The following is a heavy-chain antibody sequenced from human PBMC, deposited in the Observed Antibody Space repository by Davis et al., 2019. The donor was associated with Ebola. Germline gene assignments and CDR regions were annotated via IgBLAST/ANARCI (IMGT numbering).Heavy chain of an antibody. D-gene: IGHD5-12*01. CDR3: ARDGYSGYDRQDY. V-gene: IGHV1-24*01. Sequence: ASVKVSRKVSGYTLTELSMYWVRQAPGKGLEWMGGFDPEDGETIYAQKFQGRVTMTEDTSTDTAYMELSSLRSEDTAVYYRARDGYSGYDRQDYWGQGTLVTVSS. CDR2: FDPEDGET. J-gene: IGHJ4*02. CDR1: GYTLTELS.